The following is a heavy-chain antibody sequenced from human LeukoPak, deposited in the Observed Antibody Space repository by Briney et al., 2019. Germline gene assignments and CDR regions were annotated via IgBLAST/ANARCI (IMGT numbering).Heavy chain of an antibody. CDR3: AKGVDILTGLVDY. J-gene: IGHJ4*02. CDR1: GFTFSSNW. D-gene: IGHD3-9*01. Sequence: GGSLRLSCAASGFTFSSNWMHWVRQVPGRGLVWVSRINSDGSSTSYADSVKGRFTISRDNAKNTLYLQMNSLRAEDMALYYCAKGVDILTGLVDYWGQGTLVTVSS. CDR2: INSDGSST. V-gene: IGHV3-74*01.